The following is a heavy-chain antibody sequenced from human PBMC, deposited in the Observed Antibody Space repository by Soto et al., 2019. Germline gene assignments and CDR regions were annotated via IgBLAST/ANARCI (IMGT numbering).Heavy chain of an antibody. D-gene: IGHD5-12*01. J-gene: IGHJ6*02. CDR2: IWYDGSNK. CDR3: ARNGYSGYETRYYYYGMDV. Sequence: GSLRLSCAASGFTFSSYGMHWVRQAPGKGLEWVAVIWYDGSNKYYADSVKGRFTISRDNSKNTLYLQMNSLRAEDTAVYYCARNGYSGYETRYYYYGMDVWGQGTTVTVSS. V-gene: IGHV3-33*01. CDR1: GFTFSSYG.